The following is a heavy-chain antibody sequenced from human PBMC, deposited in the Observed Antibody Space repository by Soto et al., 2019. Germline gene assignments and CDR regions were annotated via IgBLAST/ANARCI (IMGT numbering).Heavy chain of an antibody. Sequence: EVQLVESGGGLVKPGGSLRLSCAASGFTFSSYSMNWVRQAPGKGLEWVSSISSSSSYIYYADSVKGRFTISRDNAKNSLYLQMNSLRAEDTAVYYCARELTRMNFDYWGQGTLVTVSS. CDR1: GFTFSSYS. CDR3: ARELTRMNFDY. V-gene: IGHV3-21*01. J-gene: IGHJ4*02. CDR2: ISSSSSYI.